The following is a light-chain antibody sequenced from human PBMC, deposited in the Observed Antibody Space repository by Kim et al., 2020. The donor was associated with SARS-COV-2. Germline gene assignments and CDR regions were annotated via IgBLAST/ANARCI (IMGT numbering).Light chain of an antibody. CDR2: SNN. CDR1: TSNIGSNT. V-gene: IGLV1-44*01. CDR3: AAWDDSLNGYV. Sequence: GQRLTISWPGGTSNIGSNTVNWYQPLPGTAPKLLIYSNNQRPSGVPDRFSGSKSGPSASLAISGLQSEDEADYYCAAWDDSLNGYVFGTGTKVTVL. J-gene: IGLJ1*01.